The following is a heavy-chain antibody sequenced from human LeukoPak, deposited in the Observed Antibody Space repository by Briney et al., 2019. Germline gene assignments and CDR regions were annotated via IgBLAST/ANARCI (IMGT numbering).Heavy chain of an antibody. CDR2: INPNSGGT. V-gene: IGHV1-2*02. J-gene: IGHJ4*02. CDR3: AKIGEGATGGFDY. D-gene: IGHD1-26*01. CDR1: GYTFTGYY. Sequence: ASVKVSCKASGYTFTGYYMHWVRQAPGQGLEWMGWINPNSGGTNYAQKFQGRVTMTRDTSISTAYMELSRLRSDDTAVYYCAKIGEGATGGFDYWGQGTLVTVSS.